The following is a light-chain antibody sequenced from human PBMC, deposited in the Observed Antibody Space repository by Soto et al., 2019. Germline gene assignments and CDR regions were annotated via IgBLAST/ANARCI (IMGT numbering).Light chain of an antibody. CDR1: SSQIGSKY. CDR2: RNN. Sequence: QSVLTQPPSTSGAPRERGTLSCSGSSSQIGSKYVNWYQQLPGTAPKLLIYRNNQRPSGVPDRFSGSKSGTSASLAISGLRSEDEADYYCAAWDDSLSGQVFGTG. J-gene: IGLJ1*01. CDR3: AAWDDSLSGQV. V-gene: IGLV1-47*01.